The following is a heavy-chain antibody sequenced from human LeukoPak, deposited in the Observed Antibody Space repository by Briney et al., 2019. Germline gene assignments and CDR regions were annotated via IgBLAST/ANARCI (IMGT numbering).Heavy chain of an antibody. D-gene: IGHD3-9*01. V-gene: IGHV1-2*02. CDR1: GYTFTAYY. J-gene: IGHJ4*02. Sequence: ASVKVSCKASGYTFTAYYMHWVRQAPGQGLEWMGWINPNSGGTNYAQKFQGRVTMTRDTSISTAYMELSGLRSDDTAVYYCARGDIMTGYVFDYWGQGTLVTVSS. CDR2: INPNSGGT. CDR3: ARGDIMTGYVFDY.